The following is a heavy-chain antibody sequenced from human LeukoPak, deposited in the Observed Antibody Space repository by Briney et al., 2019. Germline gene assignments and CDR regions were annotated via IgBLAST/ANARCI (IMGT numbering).Heavy chain of an antibody. Sequence: SETLSLTCTVSGDSITSHYWSWIRQPPGKGLEWIGEINHSGSTNYNPSLKSRVTISVDTSKNQFSLKLSSVTAADTAVYYCARMPRTRLYYFDYWGQGTLVTVSS. J-gene: IGHJ4*02. CDR2: INHSGST. V-gene: IGHV4-34*01. CDR1: GDSITSHY. D-gene: IGHD2-2*01. CDR3: ARMPRTRLYYFDY.